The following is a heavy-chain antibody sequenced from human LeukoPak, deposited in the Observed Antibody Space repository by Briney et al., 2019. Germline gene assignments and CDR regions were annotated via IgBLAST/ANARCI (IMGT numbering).Heavy chain of an antibody. Sequence: ASVKVSCKASGYTFTSYGISWVRQAPGQGLEWMGWISAYNGNTNYAQKLQGRVTMTTDTSTSTAYMELRSLRSDDTAVYYCARFRFGELFGYYYYMDVWGKGTTVTISS. CDR3: ARFRFGELFGYYYYMDV. J-gene: IGHJ6*03. D-gene: IGHD3-10*01. CDR1: GYTFTSYG. CDR2: ISAYNGNT. V-gene: IGHV1-18*01.